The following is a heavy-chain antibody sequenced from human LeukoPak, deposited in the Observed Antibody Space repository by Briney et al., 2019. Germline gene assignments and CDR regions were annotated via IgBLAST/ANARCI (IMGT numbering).Heavy chain of an antibody. D-gene: IGHD3-3*01. V-gene: IGHV1-24*01. CDR2: FDPEEGKT. CDR1: GYMLSELS. Sequence: ASVQVSCKVSGYMLSELSMHWVRQAPGEGLERMGGFDPEEGKTIYAQKFRGRVIMTEDPSTDTAYMELSSLTSEDTAMYYCATFRWIAYSNWFDPWGQGTLVTVS. J-gene: IGHJ5*02. CDR3: ATFRWIAYSNWFDP.